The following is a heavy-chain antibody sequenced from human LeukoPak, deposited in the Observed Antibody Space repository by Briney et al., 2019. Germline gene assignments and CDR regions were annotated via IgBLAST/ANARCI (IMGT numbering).Heavy chain of an antibody. CDR3: AKSRYNWNDPIWLGAMDV. D-gene: IGHD1-20*01. J-gene: IGHJ6*02. CDR2: ISYDGDYK. V-gene: IGHV3-30*18. Sequence: GRPLRLSCAASGFTFGSYGMHWVRQAPGKGLEWVAVISYDGDYKYYADSVKGRFTVSRDNSKDTLFLQMNSLRAEDTAVYCRAKSRYNWNDPIWLGAMDVWGQGTTVTVSS. CDR1: GFTFGSYG.